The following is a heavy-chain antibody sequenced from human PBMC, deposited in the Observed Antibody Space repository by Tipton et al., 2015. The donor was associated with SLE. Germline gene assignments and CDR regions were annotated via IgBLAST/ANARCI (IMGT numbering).Heavy chain of an antibody. CDR2: ISYDGRTK. Sequence: TLRLSCAASGFTLRNYWMNWVRQAPGKGLEWVALISYDGRTKYYADSVKGRFTISRDNSKNTLYLQMNSLRAEDTAVYYCARDLTHYGMDGWGQGTTVTVSS. CDR1: GFTLRNYW. V-gene: IGHV3-30*03. CDR3: ARDLTHYGMDG. J-gene: IGHJ6*02.